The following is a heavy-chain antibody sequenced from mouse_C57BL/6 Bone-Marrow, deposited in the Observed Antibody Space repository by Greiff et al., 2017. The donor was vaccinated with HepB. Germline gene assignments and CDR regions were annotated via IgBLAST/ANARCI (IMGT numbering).Heavy chain of an antibody. CDR2: IYPGDGDT. Sequence: QVQLKESGAELVKPGASVKISCKASGYAFSSYWMNWVKQRPGKGLEWIGQIYPGDGDTNYNGKFKGKATLTADKSSSTAYMQLSSLTSEDSAVYFCARSGYYAMYYWGQGTSVTVSS. V-gene: IGHV1-80*01. J-gene: IGHJ4*01. CDR1: GYAFSSYW. D-gene: IGHD3-1*01. CDR3: ARSGYYAMYY.